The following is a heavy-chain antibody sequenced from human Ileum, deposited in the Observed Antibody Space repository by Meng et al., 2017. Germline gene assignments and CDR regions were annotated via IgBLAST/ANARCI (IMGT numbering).Heavy chain of an antibody. Sequence: SQTLSLTCAISGDSVSSNSAAWTWIRQSPSRGLEWLGRTYYRSKWYNEYAVSVKSRIVFNADTSKNQFSLQLNSVTPEDTAVYYCARNWGSYRVDAFDIWGQGTMVTVSS. J-gene: IGHJ3*02. V-gene: IGHV6-1*01. CDR2: TYYRSKWYN. D-gene: IGHD3-16*02. CDR3: ARNWGSYRVDAFDI. CDR1: GDSVSSNSAA.